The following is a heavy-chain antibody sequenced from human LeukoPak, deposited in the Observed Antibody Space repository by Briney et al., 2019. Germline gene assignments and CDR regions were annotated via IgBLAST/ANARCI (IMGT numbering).Heavy chain of an antibody. J-gene: IGHJ4*02. CDR3: ARLDGAPGFFDY. CDR1: GFTFSSYA. CDR2: ISYDGSNK. Sequence: PGGSLRLSCAASGFTFSSYAMHWVRQAPGKGLEWVAVISYDGSNKYYADSVKGRFTISRDNSKNTLYLQMNSLRAEDTAVYYCARLDGAPGFFDYWGQGTLVTVSS. V-gene: IGHV3-30-3*01. D-gene: IGHD3-9*01.